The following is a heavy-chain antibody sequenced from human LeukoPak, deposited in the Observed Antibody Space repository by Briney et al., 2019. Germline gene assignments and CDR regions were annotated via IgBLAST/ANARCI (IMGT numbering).Heavy chain of an antibody. J-gene: IGHJ4*02. V-gene: IGHV1-24*01. D-gene: IGHD3-22*01. Sequence: ASVKVSCKGSGYTLTGLSMNWVRQAPGKGLEWMGGFDPEDGETIYAQKFRGRGTMTEDTSTDTDYMELSSLRYEDTAVYYCATSYYYDSSDYSRIDYWGQGTLATVSS. CDR3: ATSYYYDSSDYSRIDY. CDR1: GYTLTGLS. CDR2: FDPEDGET.